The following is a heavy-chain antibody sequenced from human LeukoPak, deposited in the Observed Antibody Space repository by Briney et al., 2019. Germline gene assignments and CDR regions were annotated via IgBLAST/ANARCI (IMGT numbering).Heavy chain of an antibody. V-gene: IGHV3-23*01. CDR2: ISGSGGST. D-gene: IGHD3-16*02. Sequence: PGGSLRLSCAASGFPFSSYAMSWVRQAPGKGLEWVSAISGSGGSTYYADSVKGRFTISRDNSKNTLYLQMNSLRAEDTAVYYCAKTGTFGGVIVYYFDYWGQGTLVTVSS. CDR3: AKTGTFGGVIVYYFDY. CDR1: GFPFSSYA. J-gene: IGHJ4*02.